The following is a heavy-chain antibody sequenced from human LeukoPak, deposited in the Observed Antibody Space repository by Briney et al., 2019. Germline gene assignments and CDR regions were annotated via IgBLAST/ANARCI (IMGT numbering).Heavy chain of an antibody. J-gene: IGHJ4*02. Sequence: GASVKVSCKASGGTFSSYAISWVRQAPGQGLEWMGGIIPIFGTANYAQKFQGRVTITADESTSTAYMELSSLRSEDTAVYYCARRILVGARSYFDYWAREPWSPSPQ. V-gene: IGHV1-69*13. CDR3: ARRILVGARSYFDY. D-gene: IGHD1-26*01. CDR2: IIPIFGTA. CDR1: GGTFSSYA.